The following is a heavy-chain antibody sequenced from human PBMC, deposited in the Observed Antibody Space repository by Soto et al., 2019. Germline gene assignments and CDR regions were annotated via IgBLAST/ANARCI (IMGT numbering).Heavy chain of an antibody. J-gene: IGHJ6*02. CDR1: GGSLSSYY. V-gene: IGHV4-59*01. D-gene: IGHD6-13*01. CDR3: ASSNIAAAGSYYYGMDV. CDR2: IYYSGST. Sequence: SETLSLTCVVSGGSLSSYYWSWIRQPPGKGLEWIGYIYYSGSTNYNPSLKSRVTISVDTSKNQFSLKLSSVTAADTAVYYCASSNIAAAGSYYYGMDVWGRGTTVTVSS.